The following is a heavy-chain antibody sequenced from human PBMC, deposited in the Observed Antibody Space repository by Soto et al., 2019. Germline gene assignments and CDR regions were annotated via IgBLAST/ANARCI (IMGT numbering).Heavy chain of an antibody. V-gene: IGHV3-23*01. CDR3: AKYASSTWSLFDY. D-gene: IGHD6-13*01. Sequence: GGSLRLSCAASGFTFDSFGMTWVRQAPGKGLEWVSSTSGGGTSTYYADSVKGRFTISRDNSKNTLYLQVNSLRAEDTALYYCAKYASSTWSLFDYWGQGTLVTVSS. CDR1: GFTFDSFG. CDR2: TSGGGTST. J-gene: IGHJ4*02.